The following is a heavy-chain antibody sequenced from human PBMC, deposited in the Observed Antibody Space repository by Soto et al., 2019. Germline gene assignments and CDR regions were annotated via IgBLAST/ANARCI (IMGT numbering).Heavy chain of an antibody. V-gene: IGHV5-51*01. D-gene: IGHD2-8*01. J-gene: IGHJ4*02. CDR1: GYTFTVYY. CDR3: FILYGAARRGFDY. Sequence: KVSCKTSGYTFTVYYVHWVRQAPGRGLQWMGWINPNSGDSETRYSPSFQGQVTISVDKSKNTAYLHWSSLKAPDTAIYYCFILYGAARRGFDYWGPGTLVTVSS. CDR2: INPNSGDSET.